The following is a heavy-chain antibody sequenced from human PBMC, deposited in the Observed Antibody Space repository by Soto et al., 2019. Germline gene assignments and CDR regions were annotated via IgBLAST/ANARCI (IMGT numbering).Heavy chain of an antibody. J-gene: IGHJ4*02. CDR3: STVLKATVELDY. V-gene: IGHV3-15*01. D-gene: IGHD1-1*01. CDR2: IKSKSDCWTT. Sequence: GSLRLSCAASGFPFNNAYMSCVRQAPGMGLEWVGRIKSKSDCWTTDYAAPVKGRLTISRVDSKNMLYLQMNSLKAEDTAVYYRSTVLKATVELDYWGQGTLVTVSS. CDR1: GFPFNNAY.